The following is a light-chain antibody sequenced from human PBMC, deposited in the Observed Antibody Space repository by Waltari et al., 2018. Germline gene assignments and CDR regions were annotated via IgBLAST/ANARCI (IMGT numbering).Light chain of an antibody. V-gene: IGLV3-21*02. CDR3: QVWDRSSDQPV. J-gene: IGLJ3*02. CDR2: DDD. Sequence: SYVLTQPPAVSVAPGQTAKISCEGNNIGGKSVHWHQQKPGQAPVLVVFDDDERPSGIHPRFSGSNSENTATLTITRVEVGDGADYYCQVWDRSSDQPVFGGGT. CDR1: NIGGKS.